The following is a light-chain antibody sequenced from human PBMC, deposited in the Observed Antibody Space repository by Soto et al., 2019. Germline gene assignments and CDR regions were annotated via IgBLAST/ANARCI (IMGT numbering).Light chain of an antibody. Sequence: QSALTQPASVSGSPGQSITISCTGTSSDVGGYNYVSWYQQHPGKAPILMIYDVSNRSSGVSNRFSGSKSGNTASLTISGLPAEDDADYSCSSYTSSSTLGVFGTGTKVTVL. J-gene: IGLJ1*01. V-gene: IGLV2-14*01. CDR1: SSDVGGYNY. CDR3: SSYTSSSTLGV. CDR2: DVS.